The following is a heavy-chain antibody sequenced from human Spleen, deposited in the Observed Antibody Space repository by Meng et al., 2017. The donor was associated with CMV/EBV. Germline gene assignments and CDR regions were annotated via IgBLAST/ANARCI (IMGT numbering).Heavy chain of an antibody. CDR1: GFTVSTNF. V-gene: IGHV3-30*18. Sequence: GGSLRLSCAASGFTVSTNFMSWVRQAPGKGLEWVAVISYDGSNKYYADSVKGRFTISRDNSKNTLYLQMNSLRAEDTAVYYCAKDREPIVVVPAAIGYWGQGTLVTVSS. CDR2: ISYDGSNK. CDR3: AKDREPIVVVPAAIGY. J-gene: IGHJ4*02. D-gene: IGHD2-2*02.